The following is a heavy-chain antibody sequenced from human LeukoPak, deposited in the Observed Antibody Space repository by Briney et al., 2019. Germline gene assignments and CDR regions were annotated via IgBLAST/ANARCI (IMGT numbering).Heavy chain of an antibody. CDR3: ARETAGGDFDY. V-gene: IGHV3-30-3*01. CDR1: GFTFSSHA. J-gene: IGHJ4*02. Sequence: GGSLRLSCAASGFTFSSHAMHWVRQAPGKGLEWVAVISYDGSNKYYADSVKGRFTISRDNSKNTLYLQMNSLRAEDTAVYHCARETAGGDFDYWGQGTLVTVS. CDR2: ISYDGSNK. D-gene: IGHD2-21*01.